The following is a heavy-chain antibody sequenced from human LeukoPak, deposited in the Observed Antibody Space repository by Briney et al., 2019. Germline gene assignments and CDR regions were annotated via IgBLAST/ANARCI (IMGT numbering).Heavy chain of an antibody. CDR1: GESITSTSNY. CDR3: LTRVAGKFHIDK. Sequence: SETLSLTCSVSGESITSTSNYWAWVRQPPGKGLEWIGHIYYSTNTYYNSSLKSRVTISDDTSKNQVSLSLRSVTAADTALYFWLTRVAGKFHIDKWGEGSLVSVSS. CDR2: IYYSTNT. V-gene: IGHV4-39*03. J-gene: IGHJ4*02. D-gene: IGHD6-19*01.